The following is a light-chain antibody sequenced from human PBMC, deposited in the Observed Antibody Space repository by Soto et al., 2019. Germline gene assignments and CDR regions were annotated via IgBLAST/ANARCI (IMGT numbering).Light chain of an antibody. CDR3: QQYGRSLPFT. CDR2: GAS. Sequence: ELVLTQSPGTLSLSPGERATLSCRASQSVSSSYLARYQQKPGQAPRLLIYGASNRATGIPDRFSGSGSGIDFTLTISRLEPEDFAVYFCQQYGRSLPFTFGQGIKVEIK. J-gene: IGKJ2*01. CDR1: QSVSSSY. V-gene: IGKV3-20*01.